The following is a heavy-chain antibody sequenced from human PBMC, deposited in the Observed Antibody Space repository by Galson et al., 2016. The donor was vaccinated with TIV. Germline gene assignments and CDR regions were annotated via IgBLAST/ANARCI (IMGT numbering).Heavy chain of an antibody. CDR2: VYYSGST. V-gene: IGHV4-30-4*01. Sequence: TLSLTCTVSGASISSGNYYWTWIRQPPGKGLEWIGYVYYSGSTFYSPSLKSRLTISLDTSKNQFSLKLTSVTAADTAVYYCAREVILYCTTTSCLPRSFDSWGQGTLVTVSS. J-gene: IGHJ4*02. CDR1: GASISSGNYY. D-gene: IGHD2-2*01. CDR3: AREVILYCTTTSCLPRSFDS.